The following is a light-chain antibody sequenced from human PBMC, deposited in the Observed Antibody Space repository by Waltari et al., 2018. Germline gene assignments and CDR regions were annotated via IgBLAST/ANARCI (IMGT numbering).Light chain of an antibody. V-gene: IGLV3-1*01. CDR1: KLGDKY. J-gene: IGLJ1*01. CDR2: QDN. CDR3: QAWDSSTAVYV. Sequence: SYELTQPPSVSVSPGQTASITCSGDKLGDKYACWYLHKPGQSPVLVIYQDNKRPSGIPERFSGSNSGNTATLTISGTQAMDEADYYCQAWDSSTAVYVFGTGTKVTVL.